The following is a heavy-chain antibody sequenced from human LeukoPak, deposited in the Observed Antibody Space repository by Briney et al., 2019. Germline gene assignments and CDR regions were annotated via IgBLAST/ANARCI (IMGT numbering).Heavy chain of an antibody. CDR1: GFTFSSYW. CDR2: INSDGSST. Sequence: GGSLRLSCAASGFTFSSYWMHWVRQAPGKGLVWVSRINSDGSSTSYADSVKGRFTISRDNAKNTLYLQMNSLRAEDTAVYYCARGGREGILESYGMDVWGQGTTVTVSS. CDR3: ARGGREGILESYGMDV. D-gene: IGHD3-3*01. V-gene: IGHV3-74*01. J-gene: IGHJ6*02.